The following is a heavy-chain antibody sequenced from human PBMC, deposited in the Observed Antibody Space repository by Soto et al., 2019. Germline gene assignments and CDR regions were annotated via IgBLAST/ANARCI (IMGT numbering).Heavy chain of an antibody. V-gene: IGHV3-7*01. Sequence: PGGSLRLSCAASGFTFSSYAMSWVRQAPGKGLEWVASIKQDGSDKYYMDSVKGRFTVSRDNARESFFLQMNGLRAEDTAVYYCARDPDIVLSSVAYDAFDLWGQGTMVTVSS. D-gene: IGHD2-8*01. CDR1: GFTFSSYA. J-gene: IGHJ3*01. CDR2: IKQDGSDK. CDR3: ARDPDIVLSSVAYDAFDL.